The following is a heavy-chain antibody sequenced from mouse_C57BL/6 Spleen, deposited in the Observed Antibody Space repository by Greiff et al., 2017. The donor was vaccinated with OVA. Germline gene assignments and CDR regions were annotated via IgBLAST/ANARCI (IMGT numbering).Heavy chain of an antibody. D-gene: IGHD1-1*01. CDR2: INPNYGTT. J-gene: IGHJ1*03. V-gene: IGHV1-39*01. CDR3: VRNLGSSYWYFDV. Sequence: VQLKQSGPELVKPGASVKISFKASGYSFTDYNMNWVKQSNGKRLEWIGVINPNYGTTSYNQKFKGKATLTVDQSSSTAYMQLNSLTSEDSAVYYCVRNLGSSYWYFDVWGTGTTVTVSS. CDR1: GYSFTDYN.